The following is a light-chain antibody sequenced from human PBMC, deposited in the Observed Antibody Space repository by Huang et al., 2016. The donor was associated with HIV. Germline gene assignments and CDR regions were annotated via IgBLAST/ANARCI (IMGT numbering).Light chain of an antibody. CDR1: QRISNK. V-gene: IGKV3-15*01. Sequence: EIVLTQSPATLSVSPGETATLSCRAGQRISNKLAWYQQRPGQAPRLLIYGASTRAPGIPARFSGSGSGTEFTLTISSLQSEDFAVYYCQQYNTWPPITFGQGTRLEIK. J-gene: IGKJ5*01. CDR3: QQYNTWPPIT. CDR2: GAS.